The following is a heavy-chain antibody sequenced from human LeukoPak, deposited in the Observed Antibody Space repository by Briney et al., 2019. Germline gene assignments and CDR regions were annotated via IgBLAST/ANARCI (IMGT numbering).Heavy chain of an antibody. CDR2: INGGGGST. CDR1: GFTFSTYA. J-gene: IGHJ4*02. Sequence: PGGSLRLSCAASGFTFSTYAMNWVRQAPGKGLEWVSGINGGGGSTYYADSVKGRFTISRDNSKNTLYLQMSSLRAEDTAVYYCAKVSGHTSGWYVDFDCWGQGSLVTVSS. D-gene: IGHD6-19*01. CDR3: AKVSGHTSGWYVDFDC. V-gene: IGHV3-23*01.